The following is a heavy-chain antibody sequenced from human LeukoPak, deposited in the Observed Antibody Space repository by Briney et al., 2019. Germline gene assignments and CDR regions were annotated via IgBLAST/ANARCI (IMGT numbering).Heavy chain of an antibody. CDR2: ISSSSSYI. CDR3: ARVGYGSGSYYFDY. J-gene: IGHJ4*02. D-gene: IGHD3-10*01. CDR1: GFTFSSYS. Sequence: PGGSLRLSCAASGFTFSSYSMNWVRQAPGKGLEWVSSISSSSSYIYYADSVKGRFTISRDNAKNSLYLQMNSLRAEDTAVYYYARVGYGSGSYYFDYWGQGTLVTVSS. V-gene: IGHV3-21*01.